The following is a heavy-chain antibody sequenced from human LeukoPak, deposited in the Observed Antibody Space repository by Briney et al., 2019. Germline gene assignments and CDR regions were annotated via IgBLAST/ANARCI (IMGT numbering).Heavy chain of an antibody. D-gene: IGHD1-26*01. V-gene: IGHV4-61*01. Sequence: PSQTLSLTCTVSGASISSGSYYWSWIRQPPGKGLEWIGYIYYSGSTNYNPSLKSRVTISVDTSKNQFSLKLSSVTAADTAVYYCAREVSGRLDYWGQGTLVTVSS. J-gene: IGHJ4*02. CDR2: IYYSGST. CDR1: GASISSGSYY. CDR3: AREVSGRLDY.